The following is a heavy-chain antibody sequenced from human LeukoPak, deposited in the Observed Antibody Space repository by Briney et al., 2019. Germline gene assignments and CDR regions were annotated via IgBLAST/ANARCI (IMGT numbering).Heavy chain of an antibody. CDR1: GFTFSSYW. Sequence: GGSLRLSCAASGFTFSSYWRSWVRQAPGKGLEWVANIKQDGSEKYYVDSVKGRFTISRDNAKNSLYLQMNSLRAEDTAVYYCAREMGRGLGYSLNIFDYWGQGTLVTVSS. CDR2: IKQDGSEK. J-gene: IGHJ4*02. V-gene: IGHV3-7*01. CDR3: AREMGRGLGYSLNIFDY. D-gene: IGHD3-22*01.